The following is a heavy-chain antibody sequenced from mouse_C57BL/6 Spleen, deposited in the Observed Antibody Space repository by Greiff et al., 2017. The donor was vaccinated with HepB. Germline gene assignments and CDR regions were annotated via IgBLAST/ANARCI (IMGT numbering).Heavy chain of an antibody. CDR2: IYPGDGDT. D-gene: IGHD4-1*01. CDR1: GYAFSSYW. CDR3: AREGLGRYFDY. V-gene: IGHV1-80*01. J-gene: IGHJ2*01. Sequence: VQLQQSGAELVKPGASVKISCKASGYAFSSYWMNWVKQRPGKGLEWIGQIYPGDGDTNYNGKFKGKAKLTADKSSSTAYMQLSSRTSEDSAVYFCAREGLGRYFDYWGQGTTLTVSS.